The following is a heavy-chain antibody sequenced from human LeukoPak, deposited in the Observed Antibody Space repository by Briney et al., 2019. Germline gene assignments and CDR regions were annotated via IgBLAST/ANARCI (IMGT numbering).Heavy chain of an antibody. J-gene: IGHJ6*04. CDR3: TTVHSSSWRDYYYYGMDV. V-gene: IGHV3-15*01. CDR2: IKSKTDGGTT. Sequence: GGSLRLSCAASGFTSSNAWMSWVRQAPGKGLEWVGRIKSKTDGGTTDYAAPVKGRFTISRDDSKNTLYLQMNSLKTEDTAVYYCTTVHSSSWRDYYYYGMDVWGKGTTVTVSS. D-gene: IGHD6-13*01. CDR1: GFTSSNAW.